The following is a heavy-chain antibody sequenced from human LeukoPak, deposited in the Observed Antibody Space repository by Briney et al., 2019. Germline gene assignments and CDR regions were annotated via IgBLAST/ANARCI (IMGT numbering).Heavy chain of an antibody. D-gene: IGHD3-3*01. CDR1: GFTFSSYA. J-gene: IGHJ4*02. CDR2: ISGSGGST. CDR3: AKDRSGYYTSSWRD. Sequence: PGGSLRLSCAASGFTFSSYAMSWVRQAPGKGLEWVSAISGSGGSTYYADSVKGRFTISRDSSKNTLYLQMNSLRAEDTAVYYCAKDRSGYYTSSWRDWGQGTLVTVSS. V-gene: IGHV3-23*01.